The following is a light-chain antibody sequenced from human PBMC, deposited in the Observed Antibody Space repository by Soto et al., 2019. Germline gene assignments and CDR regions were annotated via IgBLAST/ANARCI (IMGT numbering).Light chain of an antibody. CDR2: GNF. CDR3: QSYDGTLSPV. CDR1: SSNIGGGYD. Sequence: QSVLTQPPSVSGAPGQRVTISCTGSSSNIGGGYDVHWYQQLPGTTPKLLIFGNFNRPSGVPDRFSGSKSGISASLAITGLQPEDEADYYCQSYDGTLSPVFGGGTKLTVL. J-gene: IGLJ3*02. V-gene: IGLV1-40*01.